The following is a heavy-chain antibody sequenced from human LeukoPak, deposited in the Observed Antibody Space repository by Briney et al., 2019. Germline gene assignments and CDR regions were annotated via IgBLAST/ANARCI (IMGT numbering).Heavy chain of an antibody. J-gene: IGHJ4*02. D-gene: IGHD3-3*01. CDR3: ATPWSY. CDR2: ISPDGTIT. V-gene: IGHV3-74*01. Sequence: GGSLRLSCAASGLTLSTYLMHWVRRGPGKGLVWVSYISPDGTITRYADSVKGRFTISRDNAKNTLYLQMDSLRVEDTAVYYCATPWSYWGQGTLVTVSS. CDR1: GLTLSTYL.